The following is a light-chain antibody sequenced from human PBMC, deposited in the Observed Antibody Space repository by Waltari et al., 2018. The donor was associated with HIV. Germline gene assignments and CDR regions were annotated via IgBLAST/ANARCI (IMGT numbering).Light chain of an antibody. CDR1: QSILSTAGNRHY. CDR3: QQYYDAPYT. CDR2: WAT. J-gene: IGKJ2*01. V-gene: IGKV4-1*01. Sequence: IVMTQSPDSLGVSLGERATSNCKSSQSILSTAGNRHYLAWYQQRPGQPPNLLIYWATTRESGVPDRISGSGSGTDFTLTINSLQAEDVAVYYCQQYYDAPYTFGQGTKVDI.